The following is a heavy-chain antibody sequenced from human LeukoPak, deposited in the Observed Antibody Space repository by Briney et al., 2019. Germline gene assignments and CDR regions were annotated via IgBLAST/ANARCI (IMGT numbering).Heavy chain of an antibody. D-gene: IGHD3-10*01. J-gene: IGHJ4*02. Sequence: SETLSLTCTVSGGSISSYYWSWIRQPAGKGLEWIGRIYTSGSTNYNPSLKSRVTMSVDTSKNQFSLKLSSVTAADTAVYYCARDGSGSYYKPSYYFDYWGQGTLVTVSS. CDR2: IYTSGST. V-gene: IGHV4-4*07. CDR1: GGSISSYY. CDR3: ARDGSGSYYKPSYYFDY.